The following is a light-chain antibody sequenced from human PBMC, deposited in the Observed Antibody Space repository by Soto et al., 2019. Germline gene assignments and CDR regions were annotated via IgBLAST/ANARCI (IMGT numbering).Light chain of an antibody. V-gene: IGKV4-1*01. CDR1: QSVLYSSNNKNF. CDR3: QQYYNTPWT. CDR2: WAS. Sequence: DIVMTQSPDSLAVSLGERATINCKSSQSVLYSSNNKNFLAWYQQKPGQPPKFIISWASTRDSGVPDRFSGSGSGTDFALTISSLQAEDVAVYFCQQYYNTPWTVGQGTKVEIK. J-gene: IGKJ1*01.